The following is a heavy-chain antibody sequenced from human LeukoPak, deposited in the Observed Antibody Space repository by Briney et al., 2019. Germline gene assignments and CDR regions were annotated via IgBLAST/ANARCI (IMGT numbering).Heavy chain of an antibody. V-gene: IGHV1-69*13. J-gene: IGHJ5*02. CDR3: ARRGPQTGTLDP. CDR1: GGTFSSYA. D-gene: IGHD1-1*01. Sequence: SAKVSCKASGGTFSSYAISWVRQAPGQGLEWMGGIIPIFGTANYAQRFQGRVTITADESTSTAYMELSSLRSEDTAVYYCARRGPQTGTLDPWGQGTLVTVSS. CDR2: IIPIFGTA.